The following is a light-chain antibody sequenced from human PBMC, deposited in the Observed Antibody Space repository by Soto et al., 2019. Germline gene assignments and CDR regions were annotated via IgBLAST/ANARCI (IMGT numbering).Light chain of an antibody. V-gene: IGKV3D-20*02. CDR1: QSVSSSY. CDR2: DAS. J-gene: IGKJ5*01. CDR3: QQRSNWPPIT. Sequence: EIVLTQSPDTLSLSPWERATLSCRASQSVSSSYLAWYQQKPGQAPRLLIYDASNRATGIPARFSGSGSGTDFTLTISSLEPEDFAVYYCQQRSNWPPITFGQGTRLEIK.